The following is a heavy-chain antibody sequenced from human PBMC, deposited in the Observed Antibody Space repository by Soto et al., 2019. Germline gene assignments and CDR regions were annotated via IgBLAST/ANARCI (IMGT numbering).Heavy chain of an antibody. Sequence: QVQLQQWGAGLLKPSETLSLTCAVYGGSFRGYYWSWIRQPPGKGLEWIGEMKHSGSTNYNPSLTSRVTISVDTSKNQFSLKLSSVTAADTAVYYCARLYGSRGPFDYWGQGTLVTVSS. J-gene: IGHJ4*02. CDR2: MKHSGST. CDR3: ARLYGSRGPFDY. CDR1: GGSFRGYY. V-gene: IGHV4-34*01. D-gene: IGHD6-13*01.